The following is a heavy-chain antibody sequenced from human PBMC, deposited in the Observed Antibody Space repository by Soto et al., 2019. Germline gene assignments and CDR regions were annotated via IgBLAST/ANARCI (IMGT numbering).Heavy chain of an antibody. J-gene: IGHJ4*02. Sequence: PSETLSLTCAVSGGSISSGGYSWSWIRQPPGKGLEWIGYIYHSGSTYYNPSLKSRVTISVDRSKNQFSLKLSSVTAADTAVYYCARAIAVAGIYYFDYWGQGTLVTVSS. CDR1: GGSISSGGYS. CDR2: IYHSGST. CDR3: ARAIAVAGIYYFDY. V-gene: IGHV4-30-2*01. D-gene: IGHD6-19*01.